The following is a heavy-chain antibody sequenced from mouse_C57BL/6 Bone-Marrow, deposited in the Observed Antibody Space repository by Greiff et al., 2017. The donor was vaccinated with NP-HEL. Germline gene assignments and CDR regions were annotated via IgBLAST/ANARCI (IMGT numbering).Heavy chain of an antibody. J-gene: IGHJ4*01. D-gene: IGHD5-1*01. CDR1: GFTFSDYG. CDR2: ISNLAYSI. Sequence: EVQLVESGGGLVQPGGSLKLSCAASGFTFSDYGMAWVRQAPRKGPEWVAFISNLAYSIYYADTVTGRFTISRENAKNTLYLEMSSLRSEDTAMYYCARQGSTPYAMDYGGQGTSVTVSS. CDR3: ARQGSTPYAMDY. V-gene: IGHV5-15*01.